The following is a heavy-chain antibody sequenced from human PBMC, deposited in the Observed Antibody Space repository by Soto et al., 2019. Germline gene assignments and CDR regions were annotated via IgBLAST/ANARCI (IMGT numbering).Heavy chain of an antibody. Sequence: QVQLQESGPGLLRPSETLSLTCTVSGVSLDNFFWCWVRQTTGKGLDWIGYVSQGGTESYMTEGETTGYNPYLDSRAPISLDLPKNYFHLTLTSVNAADTAVYYCARDRGGITVSAKPLGEWFDPWGQGTLVTVSS. CDR1: GVSLDNFF. CDR3: ARDRGGITVSAKPLGEWFDP. J-gene: IGHJ5*02. CDR2: VSQGGTESYMTEGETT. D-gene: IGHD3-16*01. V-gene: IGHV4-59*01.